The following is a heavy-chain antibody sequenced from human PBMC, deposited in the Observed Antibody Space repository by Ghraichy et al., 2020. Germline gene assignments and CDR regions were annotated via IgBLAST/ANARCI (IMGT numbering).Heavy chain of an antibody. D-gene: IGHD3-22*01. V-gene: IGHV4-34*01. CDR3: ARDYSLVRVPRDSSGYWTLLLGPTSYYYYYYGMDV. Sequence: SETLSLTCAVYGGSFSGYYWSWIRQPPGKGLEWIGEINHSGSTNYNPSLKSRVTISVDTSKNQFSLKLSSVTAADTAVYYCARDYSLVRVPRDSSGYWTLLLGPTSYYYYYYGMDVWGQGTTVTVSS. CDR1: GGSFSGYY. CDR2: INHSGST. J-gene: IGHJ6*02.